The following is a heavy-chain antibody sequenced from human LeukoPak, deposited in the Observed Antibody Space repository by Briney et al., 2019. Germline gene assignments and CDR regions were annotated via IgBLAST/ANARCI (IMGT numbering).Heavy chain of an antibody. CDR3: ARDPLGALLWFGELKYAFDI. Sequence: SEALSLTCTVSGGSISSSSYYWGWIRQPPGKGLEWIGSIYYSGSTYYNPSLKSRVTISVDTSKNQFSLKLSSVTAADTAVYYCARDPLGALLWFGELKYAFDIWGQGTMVTVSS. CDR2: IYYSGST. CDR1: GGSISSSSYY. D-gene: IGHD3-10*01. V-gene: IGHV4-39*07. J-gene: IGHJ3*02.